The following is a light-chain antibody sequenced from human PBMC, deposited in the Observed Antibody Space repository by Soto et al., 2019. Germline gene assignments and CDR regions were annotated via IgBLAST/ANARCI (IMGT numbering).Light chain of an antibody. V-gene: IGKV1-33*01. CDR2: DAS. CDR1: QDISNY. CDR3: QQYEDLPLT. J-gene: IGKJ4*01. Sequence: DIQMTHSPSSLSASVGDRVTITCQASQDISNYLNWYQQKPGKVPKLLIFDASNVETGVPSRFSGSGSGTDFTFTISSLQPEDIGSYYCQQYEDLPLTFGGGTRVEIK.